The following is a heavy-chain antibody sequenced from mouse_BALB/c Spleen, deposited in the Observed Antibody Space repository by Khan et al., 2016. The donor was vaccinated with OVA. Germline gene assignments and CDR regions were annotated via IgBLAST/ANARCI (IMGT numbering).Heavy chain of an antibody. CDR2: INPSTGYT. D-gene: IGHD2-14*01. Sequence: QVQLQQSGAELAKPGASVKMSCKASGYTFTTYWMHWVKQRPGQGLEWIGYINPSTGYTEYNQKFKDKATLTADKYSSTAYMQLSSLTSEDSAVYYCTRLGTTRGWFAYWGQGTLVTVSA. CDR3: TRLGTTRGWFAY. V-gene: IGHV1-7*01. J-gene: IGHJ3*01. CDR1: GYTFTTYW.